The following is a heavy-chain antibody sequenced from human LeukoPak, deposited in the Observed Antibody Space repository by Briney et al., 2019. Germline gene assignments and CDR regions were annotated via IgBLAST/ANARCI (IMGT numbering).Heavy chain of an antibody. Sequence: ASVKVSCRASGYTFSSYGISWVRQAPGQGLEWMGWISAYNGNTNYAQTFQGRVTMTTDISTSTAYMELRSLRSDDTAVYYCARDSSGWYGWFDPWGQGTLVTVSS. CDR3: ARDSSGWYGWFDP. D-gene: IGHD6-19*01. V-gene: IGHV1-18*04. CDR2: ISAYNGNT. CDR1: GYTFSSYG. J-gene: IGHJ5*02.